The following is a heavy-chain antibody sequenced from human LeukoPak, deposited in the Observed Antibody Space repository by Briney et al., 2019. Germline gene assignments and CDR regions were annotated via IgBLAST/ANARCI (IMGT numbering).Heavy chain of an antibody. V-gene: IGHV3-21*01. CDR1: GFTFSSYS. Sequence: NPGGSLRLSCAASGFTFSSYSMNWVRQAPGKGLEWVSSISSSSSYIYYADSVKGRFTISRDNAKNSLYLQMNSLRAEDTAVYYCARDLYSGYDGNDYWGQGTLVTVSS. CDR3: ARDLYSGYDGNDY. D-gene: IGHD5-12*01. CDR2: ISSSSSYI. J-gene: IGHJ4*02.